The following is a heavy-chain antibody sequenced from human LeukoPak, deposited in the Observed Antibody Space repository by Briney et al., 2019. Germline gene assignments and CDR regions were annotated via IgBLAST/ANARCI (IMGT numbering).Heavy chain of an antibody. CDR3: ARDRYGDGFAHLDY. D-gene: IGHD5-24*01. V-gene: IGHV1-2*02. CDR2: ITPSGGT. J-gene: IGHJ4*02. Sequence: ASVKVSCKASGYTFTSYAIHWVRQAPGQGLEWMGWITPSGGTNYPQKFQGRVAITWDTSITTAYMYLSRLTSDDTAVYYCARDRYGDGFAHLDYWGQGALVTVSS. CDR1: GYTFTSYA.